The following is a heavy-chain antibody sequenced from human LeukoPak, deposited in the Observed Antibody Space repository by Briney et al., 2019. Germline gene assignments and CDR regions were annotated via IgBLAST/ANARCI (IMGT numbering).Heavy chain of an antibody. V-gene: IGHV1-2*02. Sequence: ASVKVSCKASGYTFTGYYMHWVRQAPGQGLEWMGWINPNSGGTNYAQKFQGRVTMTRDTSISTAYMELSRLRSDDTAVYYRARVNYYDSSGYATPLQHWGQGTLVTVSS. D-gene: IGHD3-22*01. J-gene: IGHJ1*01. CDR1: GYTFTGYY. CDR3: ARVNYYDSSGYATPLQH. CDR2: INPNSGGT.